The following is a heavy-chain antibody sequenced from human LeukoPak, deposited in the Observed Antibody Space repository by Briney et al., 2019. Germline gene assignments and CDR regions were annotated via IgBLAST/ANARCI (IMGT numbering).Heavy chain of an antibody. J-gene: IGHJ4*02. CDR2: INPNSGGT. V-gene: IGHV1-2*02. CDR1: GYTFTGYY. D-gene: IGHD2-2*01. CDR3: ARVSNRYCSSTCCSFPGGY. Sequence: ASVKVSCKASGYTFTGYYMHWVRQATGQGLEWMGWINPNSGGTNYAQKFQGRVTMTRDTSISTAYMELSRLRSDDTAVYYCARVSNRYCSSTCCSFPGGYWGQGTLVTVSS.